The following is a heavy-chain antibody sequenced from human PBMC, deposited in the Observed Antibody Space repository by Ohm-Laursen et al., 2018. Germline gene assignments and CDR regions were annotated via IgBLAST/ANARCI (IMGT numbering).Heavy chain of an antibody. V-gene: IGHV3-48*03. D-gene: IGHD1-26*01. CDR1: GFTFSSYE. CDR3: ARDSAQWAVMRYRGWFDP. J-gene: IGHJ5*02. Sequence: SLRLSYTASGFTFSSYEMIWVRQAPGKGLEWVSFISSSGHTIYYSDSVKGRFTISRDNAKNSLYLQMNSLRAEDTALYYCARDSAQWAVMRYRGWFDPWGQGTLVTVSS. CDR2: ISSSGHTI.